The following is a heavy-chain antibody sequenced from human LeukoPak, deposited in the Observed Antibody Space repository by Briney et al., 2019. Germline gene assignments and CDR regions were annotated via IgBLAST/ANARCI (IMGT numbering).Heavy chain of an antibody. CDR3: ASPFSGWYSPGY. J-gene: IGHJ4*02. Sequence: SQTLSLTCTVSGGSINRCGYYWSWIRQPPGKALVWTERSYDSGTTYSNPSLKSPVTISVDTSKNQFSLKLSSVTAADTAVYYCASPFSGWYSPGYWGQGTLVTVSS. CDR1: GGSINRCGYY. D-gene: IGHD6-19*01. V-gene: IGHV4-30-2*03. CDR2: SYDSGTT.